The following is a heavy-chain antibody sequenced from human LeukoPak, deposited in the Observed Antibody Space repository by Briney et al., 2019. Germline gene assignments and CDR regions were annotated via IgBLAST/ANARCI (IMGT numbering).Heavy chain of an antibody. CDR1: GFTFSSYS. V-gene: IGHV3-21*01. Sequence: GGSLRLSCAASGFTFSSYSMNWVRQAPGKGLEWVSSISSSSSYIYYADSVKGRFTISRDNSKSTLYLQMNSLSTEDTAVYYCTKGRTQLWLDDAFDIWGQGTMVTVSS. D-gene: IGHD5-18*01. CDR2: ISSSSSYI. CDR3: TKGRTQLWLDDAFDI. J-gene: IGHJ3*02.